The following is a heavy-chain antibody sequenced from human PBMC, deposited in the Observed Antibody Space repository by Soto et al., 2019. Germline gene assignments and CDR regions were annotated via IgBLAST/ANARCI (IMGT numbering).Heavy chain of an antibody. CDR3: ARNYAYYYYGMDV. Sequence: EVQLVESGGGLVQPGGSLRLSCAASGFTFSSYEMNWVRQAPGKGLEWVSYISSSGSTIYYADSVKGRFTISRDNAKNSRYLQMNSLRAEDTAVYYCARNYAYYYYGMDVWGQGTTVTVSS. J-gene: IGHJ6*02. V-gene: IGHV3-48*03. D-gene: IGHD1-7*01. CDR1: GFTFSSYE. CDR2: ISSSGSTI.